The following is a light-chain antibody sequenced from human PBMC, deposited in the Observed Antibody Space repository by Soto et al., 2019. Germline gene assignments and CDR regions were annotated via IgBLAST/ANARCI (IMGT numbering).Light chain of an antibody. J-gene: IGLJ1*01. Sequence: QSALTQPPSASGSPGQSVTISCTGTNSDVGGYNYVSWYQQHPGKAPKLIIYDVNKRPPGVPDRFSGSKSSNTASLTVSGLQAEDEADFYCCSYAGSNNYVFGTGTKLTVL. V-gene: IGLV2-8*01. CDR1: NSDVGGYNY. CDR2: DVN. CDR3: CSYAGSNNYV.